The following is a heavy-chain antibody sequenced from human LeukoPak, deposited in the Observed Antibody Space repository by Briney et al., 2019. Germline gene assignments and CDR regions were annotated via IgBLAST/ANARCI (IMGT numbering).Heavy chain of an antibody. V-gene: IGHV3-23*01. Sequence: PGGSLRLSCAASGFTFSSYAMSWVRQAPGKGLEWVSAISGSGGSTYYADSVKGRFTISRDNSKNTLYLQMSSLRAEDTAVYYCAKDSRTGYSSGWSLDYWGQGTLVTVSS. J-gene: IGHJ4*02. CDR1: GFTFSSYA. D-gene: IGHD6-19*01. CDR3: AKDSRTGYSSGWSLDY. CDR2: ISGSGGST.